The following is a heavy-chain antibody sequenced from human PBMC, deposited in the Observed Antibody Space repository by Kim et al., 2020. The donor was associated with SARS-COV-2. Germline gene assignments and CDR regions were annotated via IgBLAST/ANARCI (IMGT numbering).Heavy chain of an antibody. CDR2: IYYSGST. Sequence: SETLSLTCTVSGGSISSGGYYWSWIRQHPGKGLEWIGYIYYSGSTYYNPSLKSRVTISVDTSKNQFSLKLSSVTAADTAVYYCARELRYFDWSAHDAFDIWGQGTMVTVSS. CDR3: ARELRYFDWSAHDAFDI. J-gene: IGHJ3*02. V-gene: IGHV4-31*03. CDR1: GGSISSGGYY. D-gene: IGHD3-9*01.